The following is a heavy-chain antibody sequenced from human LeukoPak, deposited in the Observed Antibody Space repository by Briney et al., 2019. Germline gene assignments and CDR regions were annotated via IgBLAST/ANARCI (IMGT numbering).Heavy chain of an antibody. CDR1: GYTFTGYY. Sequence: ASVKVSCKASGYTFTGYYMHWVRQAPGQGLEWMGWINPNSGGTNYAQKFQGRVTMTRDTSISTAYMELSRLRSDDTAVYYCARGASGWQNDAFNIWGQGTMVTVSS. CDR3: ARGASGWQNDAFNI. V-gene: IGHV1-2*02. D-gene: IGHD6-19*01. J-gene: IGHJ3*02. CDR2: INPNSGGT.